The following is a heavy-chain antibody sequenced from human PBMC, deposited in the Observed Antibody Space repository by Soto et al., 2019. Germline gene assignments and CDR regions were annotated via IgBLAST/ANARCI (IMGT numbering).Heavy chain of an antibody. Sequence: QVQLVQSGAEVKKPGASVKVSCKASGYTFTSYVISWVRQAPGQGLEWMGWISAYNGNTNNAQKLQGRVPMTTDKSTSTAYMELRSLRSDDTGVYYCASYREQLVLYGMDVWGQGTTVTVSS. J-gene: IGHJ6*02. D-gene: IGHD6-13*01. CDR1: GYTFTSYV. CDR2: ISAYNGNT. CDR3: ASYREQLVLYGMDV. V-gene: IGHV1-18*01.